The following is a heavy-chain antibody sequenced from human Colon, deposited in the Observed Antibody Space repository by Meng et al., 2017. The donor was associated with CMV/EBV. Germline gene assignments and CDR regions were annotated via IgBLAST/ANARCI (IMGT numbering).Heavy chain of an antibody. V-gene: IGHV1-2*02. CDR2: INPNSGGT. CDR3: ARDIVVVPGAVGPYYYYGMDV. CDR1: YY. Sequence: YYIHWVRQAPGQGLEWMGWINPNSGGTNYAQKFQGRVTVTRDTSISTAYMELSRLRSDDTAVYYCARDIVVVPGAVGPYYYYGMDVWGQGTTVTVSS. D-gene: IGHD2-2*01. J-gene: IGHJ6*02.